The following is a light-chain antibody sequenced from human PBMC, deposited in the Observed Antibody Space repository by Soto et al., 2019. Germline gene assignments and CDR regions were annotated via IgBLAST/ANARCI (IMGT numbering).Light chain of an antibody. V-gene: IGKV3-20*01. J-gene: IGKJ1*01. CDR1: QSVSSSY. CDR3: QQYGSSPVT. Sequence: EIVLTQSPGTLSLSPGERATLSCRASQSVSSSYLAWYQQKPGQAPRLRIYGASSRATGIPDRFSGSGSGTDFTLPISRLEPEDFAGYYCQQYGSSPVTFGQGTKVEIK. CDR2: GAS.